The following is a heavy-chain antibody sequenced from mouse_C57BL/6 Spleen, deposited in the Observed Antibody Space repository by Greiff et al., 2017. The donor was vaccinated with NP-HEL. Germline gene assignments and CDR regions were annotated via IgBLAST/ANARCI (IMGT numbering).Heavy chain of an antibody. J-gene: IGHJ3*01. CDR1: GFTFSSYG. CDR3: ARPQLGEGFAY. CDR2: ISSGGSYT. V-gene: IGHV5-6*01. Sequence: DVHLVESGGDLVKPGGSLKLSCAASGFTFSSYGMSWVRQTPDKRLEWVATISSGGSYTYYPDSVKGRFTISRDNAKNTLYLQMSSLKSEDTAMYYCARPQLGEGFAYWGQGTLVTVSA. D-gene: IGHD4-1*02.